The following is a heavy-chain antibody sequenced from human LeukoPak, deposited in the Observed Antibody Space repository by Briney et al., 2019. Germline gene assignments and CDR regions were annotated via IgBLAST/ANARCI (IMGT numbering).Heavy chain of an antibody. V-gene: IGHV1-18*01. CDR1: GYTFTSYG. Sequence: ASVKVSCKASGYTFTSYGISWVRQAPGQGLEWMGWISAYNGNTNYAQKLQGRVTMTTDTSTSTAYMELRSLRSDDTAVYYYARVGAFLVGATNYFDYWGQGTLVTVSS. CDR3: ARVGAFLVGATNYFDY. J-gene: IGHJ4*02. D-gene: IGHD1-26*01. CDR2: ISAYNGNT.